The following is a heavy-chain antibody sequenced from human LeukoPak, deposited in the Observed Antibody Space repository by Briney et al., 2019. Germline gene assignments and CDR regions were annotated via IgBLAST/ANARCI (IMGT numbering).Heavy chain of an antibody. D-gene: IGHD3-22*01. Sequence: SGPTLVNPTQPLALTCTFSGASLSSSGGGVGWVRQPPGKALDWLAFIYWDDDKRYSPSLLHRLTITKDTSRSQVVLTMTNMDHVDTGTYYCARRRDYYDRTGTLDYWGQGTLVTVSS. V-gene: IGHV2-5*02. CDR3: ARRRDYYDRTGTLDY. CDR1: GASLSSSGGG. CDR2: IYWDDDK. J-gene: IGHJ4*02.